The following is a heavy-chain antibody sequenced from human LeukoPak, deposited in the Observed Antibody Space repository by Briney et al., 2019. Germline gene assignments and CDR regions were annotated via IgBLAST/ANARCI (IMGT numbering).Heavy chain of an antibody. J-gene: IGHJ6*03. CDR1: GYTFTSYD. D-gene: IGHD3-10*01. Sequence: GASVKVSCKASGYTFTSYDINWVRQATGQGLEWMGWMNPNSGNTGYAQKFQGRVTITRNTSISTAYMELSSLRSEDTAVHYCARGVTMVRGVIKIHYYYYMDVWGKGTTVTVSS. CDR3: ARGVTMVRGVIKIHYYYYMDV. V-gene: IGHV1-8*03. CDR2: MNPNSGNT.